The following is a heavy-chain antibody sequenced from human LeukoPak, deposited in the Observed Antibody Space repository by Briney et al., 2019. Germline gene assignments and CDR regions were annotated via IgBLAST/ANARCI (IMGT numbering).Heavy chain of an antibody. CDR1: GGSISSGDYY. V-gene: IGHV4-30-4*01. CDR3: ARARIVVVTAPHFDL. CDR2: IYYSGST. J-gene: IGHJ2*01. Sequence: SQTLSLTCTVSGGSISSGDYYWSWIRQPPGKGLEWIGYIYYSGSTYYNPSLKSRVTISVDTSKNQFSLKLSSVTAADTAVYYCARARIVVVTAPHFDLWGRGTLVTVSS. D-gene: IGHD2-21*02.